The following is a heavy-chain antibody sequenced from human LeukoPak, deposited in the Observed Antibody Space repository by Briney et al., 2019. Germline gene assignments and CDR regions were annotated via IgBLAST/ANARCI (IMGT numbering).Heavy chain of an antibody. CDR1: GYSISSDYW. Sequence: SETLSLTCTVSGYSISSDYWWGWIRQSPGMGLEWIGSVHHSGSTYYNPSFKSRVTISVDTSKNQFSLKLSSVTAAGTAVYYCARVRPGIAATGTWAAPVWGQGTLVTVSS. CDR2: VHHSGST. J-gene: IGHJ4*02. CDR3: ARVRPGIAATGTWAAPV. D-gene: IGHD6-13*01. V-gene: IGHV4-38-2*02.